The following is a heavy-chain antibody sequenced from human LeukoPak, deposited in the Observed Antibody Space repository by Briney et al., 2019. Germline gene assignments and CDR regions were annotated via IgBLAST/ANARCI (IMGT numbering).Heavy chain of an antibody. D-gene: IGHD2-8*02. J-gene: IGHJ3*01. CDR3: ARAGDESTGHYDSLHF. CDR2: INPKSGAT. CDR1: GYTFYENH. V-gene: IGHV1-2*02. Sequence: ASVKVSCKASGYTFYENHIHWVRQAPGQGPEWMGCINPKSGATDSAQQFQGRLTITRDTSIGTASMDLSGLRLDDTGIYYCARAGDESTGHYDSLHFWGQGTMVTVSS.